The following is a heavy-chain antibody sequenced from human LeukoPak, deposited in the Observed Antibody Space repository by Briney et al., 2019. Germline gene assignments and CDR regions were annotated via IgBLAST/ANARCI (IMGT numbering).Heavy chain of an antibody. D-gene: IGHD3-10*01. Sequence: GGSLRLSCAASGFTFSRSVMTWVRRAPGKGMEWVSSISYRGSSTYYADSVKGRFTISRDNSKNTLYLQMSSLRAEDTAVYYCARELGFMFVWGKGTTVTVSS. CDR2: ISYRGSST. CDR3: ARELGFMFV. J-gene: IGHJ6*04. V-gene: IGHV3-23*01. CDR1: GFTFSRSV.